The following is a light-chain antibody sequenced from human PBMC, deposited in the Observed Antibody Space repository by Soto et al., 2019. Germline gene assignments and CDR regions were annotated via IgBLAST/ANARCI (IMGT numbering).Light chain of an antibody. J-gene: IGKJ1*01. V-gene: IGKV3-11*01. CDR1: QSVNTY. CDR2: DAS. Sequence: EIVLTQSPGTLSLSPGERATLSCRASQSVNTYLAWFQQKPGQAPRLLIYDASNRATGIPARFSASGSGTDFTLTITSLEPEDFAIYYCQQRRSWPRTFGQGTKVDIK. CDR3: QQRRSWPRT.